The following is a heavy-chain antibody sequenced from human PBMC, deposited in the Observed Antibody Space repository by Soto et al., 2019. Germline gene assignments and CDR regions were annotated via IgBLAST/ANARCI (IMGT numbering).Heavy chain of an antibody. CDR2: IIPIFGTA. J-gene: IGHJ5*02. D-gene: IGHD2-15*01. CDR3: ARATGCSGGSCTLGWFDP. CDR1: GGTFSSYA. Sequence: SVKVSCKASGGTFSSYAISWVRQAPGQGLEWMGGIIPIFGTANYAQKFQGRVTITADESTSTAYMELSSLRSEDTAVYYCARATGCSGGSCTLGWFDPWGQGTLVTVSS. V-gene: IGHV1-69*13.